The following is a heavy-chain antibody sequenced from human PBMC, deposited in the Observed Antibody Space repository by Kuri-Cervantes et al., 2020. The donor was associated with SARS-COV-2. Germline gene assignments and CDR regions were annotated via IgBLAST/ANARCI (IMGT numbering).Heavy chain of an antibody. D-gene: IGHD5-24*01. J-gene: IGHJ3*02. Sequence: SGPTLVNPTETLTLTCTVSGFSLSNARMGVSWIRQPPGKALEWLAHIFSNDEKSYSTSLKSRLTISKDTSKSQVVLTMTNMDPVDTATYYCARIMRGWIQLHHDAFDIWGQGTMVTVSS. V-gene: IGHV2-26*01. CDR1: GFSLSNARMG. CDR2: IFSNDEK. CDR3: ARIMRGWIQLHHDAFDI.